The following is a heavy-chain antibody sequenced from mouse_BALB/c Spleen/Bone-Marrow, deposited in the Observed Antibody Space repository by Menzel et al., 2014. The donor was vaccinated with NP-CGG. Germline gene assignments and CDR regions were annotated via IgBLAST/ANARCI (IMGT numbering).Heavy chain of an antibody. CDR1: GYTFTSSW. CDR3: ARELGRGYYFDY. V-gene: IGHV1S130*01. CDR2: IYPNSGNT. Sequence: QVQLQQSGSVLVRPGASVKLSCKASGYTFTSSWMHWAKQRPGQGLEWIGEIYPNSGNTNYNEKFKGKATLTVDTSSSTAYVDLSSLTSEDSAVYYCARELGRGYYFDYWGQGTTLTVSS. J-gene: IGHJ2*01. D-gene: IGHD4-1*01.